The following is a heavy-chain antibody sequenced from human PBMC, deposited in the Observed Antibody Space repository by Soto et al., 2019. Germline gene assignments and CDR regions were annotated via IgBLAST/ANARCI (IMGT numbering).Heavy chain of an antibody. V-gene: IGHV4-59*01. CDR1: GGSISSYY. CDR2: IYYSGSA. J-gene: IGHJ4*02. CDR3: ARFPSLLSITDY. Sequence: SETLSLTCTVSGGSISSYYWSWIRQPPGKGLEWIGYIYYSGSANYNPSLKSRVTISVDTSKNQFSLKLSSVTAADTAVYYCARFPSLLSITDYWGQGTLVTVSS.